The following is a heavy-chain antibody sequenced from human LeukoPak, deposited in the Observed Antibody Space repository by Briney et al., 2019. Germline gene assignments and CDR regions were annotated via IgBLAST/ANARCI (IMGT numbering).Heavy chain of an antibody. D-gene: IGHD4-17*01. Sequence: SETLSLTCTVSGYSISSGYYWGWMRQPPGKGLEWMGSIYHSGSTYYNPSLKSRVTISVDTSKNQFSLKLSSVTAADTAVYYCARWWHDYGDYYFDYWGQGTLVTVSS. CDR2: IYHSGST. CDR3: ARWWHDYGDYYFDY. V-gene: IGHV4-38-2*02. CDR1: GYSISSGYY. J-gene: IGHJ4*02.